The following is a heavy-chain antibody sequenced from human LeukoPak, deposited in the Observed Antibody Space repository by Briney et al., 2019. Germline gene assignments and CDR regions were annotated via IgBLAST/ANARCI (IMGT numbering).Heavy chain of an antibody. CDR1: GFTFSSYW. D-gene: IGHD4-17*01. V-gene: IGHV3-7*01. J-gene: IGHJ5*02. CDR3: ARDRGYDYGDYNWFDP. Sequence: GGSLRLSCAASGFTFSSYWMSWVRQAPGKGLEWVANIKQDGSEKYYVGSVKGRFTISRDNAKNSLYLQMNSLRAEDTAVYYCARDRGYDYGDYNWFDPWGQGALVTVSS. CDR2: IKQDGSEK.